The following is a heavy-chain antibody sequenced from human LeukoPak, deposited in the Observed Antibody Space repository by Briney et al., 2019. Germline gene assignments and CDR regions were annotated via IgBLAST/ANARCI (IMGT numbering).Heavy chain of an antibody. J-gene: IGHJ4*02. CDR2: INHGGDT. V-gene: IGHV4-34*01. Sequence: SETLSLTCAVSGGSFSGYYWNWIRQPPGKGLEWIGEINHGGDTNYNPSLKSRVTISVDTSKNQFSLKLSSVTAADTAVYYCARIGYDCSSTSCYRGWGQGTLDTVSS. D-gene: IGHD2-2*01. CDR3: ARIGYDCSSTSCYRG. CDR1: GGSFSGYY.